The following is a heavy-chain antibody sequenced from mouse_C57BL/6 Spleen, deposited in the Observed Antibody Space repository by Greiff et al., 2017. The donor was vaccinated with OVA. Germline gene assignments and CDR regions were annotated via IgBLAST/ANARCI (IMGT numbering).Heavy chain of an antibody. CDR3: ARDRFAY. Sequence: EVQLQQSGPELVKPGASVKISCKASGYSFTGYYMNWVKQSPEKSLEWIGEINPSTGGTTYNQKSKAKATLTVDKSSSTAYMQLKSLTSEDSAVYYCARDRFAYWGQGTLVTVSA. V-gene: IGHV1-42*01. CDR1: GYSFTGYY. CDR2: INPSTGGT. J-gene: IGHJ3*01.